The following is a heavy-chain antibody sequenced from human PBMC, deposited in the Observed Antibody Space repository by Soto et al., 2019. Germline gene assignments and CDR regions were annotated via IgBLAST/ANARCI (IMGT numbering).Heavy chain of an antibody. J-gene: IGHJ6*02. Sequence: GGSLRLSCFVSGFPFSSFGMHWVRQAPGKGLEWVSSISSDGSNQHYADSVKGRFTISRDNSKNTVYLQLNSLRGEDTAVYYCSRSRPTGRRDYYYYGMDVRGQGTPVTVSS. CDR3: SRSRPTGRRDYYYYGMDV. D-gene: IGHD1-1*01. CDR1: GFPFSSFG. V-gene: IGHV3-30*03. CDR2: ISSDGSNQ.